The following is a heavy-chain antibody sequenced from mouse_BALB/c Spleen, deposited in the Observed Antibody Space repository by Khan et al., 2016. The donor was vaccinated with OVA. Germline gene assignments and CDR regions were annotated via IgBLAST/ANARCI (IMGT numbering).Heavy chain of an antibody. CDR3: AKINA. J-gene: IGHJ2*01. CDR1: GFYFTDSY. CDR2: IDPAIGNT. V-gene: IGHV14-3*02. Sequence: VQLQQSGAELVKPGASVKLSCKASGFYFTDSYMHWVMQRPEQGLEWIGRIDPAIGNTYYDPKFKGKATLTVDKSSNTAYLQLRSLTSEDTAVNYCAKINAWGQGTTLTVSS.